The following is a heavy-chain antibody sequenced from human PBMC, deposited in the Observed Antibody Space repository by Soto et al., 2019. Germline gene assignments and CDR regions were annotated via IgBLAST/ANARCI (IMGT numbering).Heavy chain of an antibody. Sequence: VQLVESGGGLVQPGGSLRLSCATSGFDFSNYWMHWARQVPGKGLVWLSRINKDGSSAGYADSVRGRFTISRDNAKKKIYLQMNSLRVEDTAVYYCVEEGGAGTGHWGQGTLVTVSS. CDR2: INKDGSSA. V-gene: IGHV3-74*01. D-gene: IGHD1-1*01. CDR1: GFDFSNYW. CDR3: VEEGGAGTGH. J-gene: IGHJ4*02.